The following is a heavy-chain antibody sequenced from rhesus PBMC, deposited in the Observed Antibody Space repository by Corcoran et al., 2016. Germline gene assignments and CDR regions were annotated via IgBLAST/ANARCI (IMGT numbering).Heavy chain of an antibody. CDR3: ARRGDIFFDY. CDR2: IYGSGGGT. CDR1: GGSISDDYS. D-gene: IGHD5-42*01. J-gene: IGHJ4*01. V-gene: IGHV4-106*01. Sequence: QVQLQGSGPGLVKPSETLSLTCAVSGGSISDDYSWSWIRQPPGEGLEWIGYIYGSGGGTNYNPSLKNRVTISIDTSKNQFSLKLSAVTAADTAVYYCARRGDIFFDYWGQGVLVTVSA.